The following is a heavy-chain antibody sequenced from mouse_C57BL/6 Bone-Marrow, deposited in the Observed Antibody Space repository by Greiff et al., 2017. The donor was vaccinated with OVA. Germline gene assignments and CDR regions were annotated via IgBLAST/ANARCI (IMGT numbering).Heavy chain of an antibody. CDR3: ARYPRQLRPPYYYAMDY. CDR1: GFTFTDYY. V-gene: IGHV7-3*01. Sequence: EVKLMESGGGLVQPGGSLSLSCAASGFTFTDYYMSWVSQPPGKALEWLGFIRNKANGYTTEYSASVKGRFTISRDNSQSILYLQMNALRAEDSATYYCARYPRQLRPPYYYAMDYWGQGTSVTVSS. D-gene: IGHD3-2*02. CDR2: IRNKANGYTT. J-gene: IGHJ4*01.